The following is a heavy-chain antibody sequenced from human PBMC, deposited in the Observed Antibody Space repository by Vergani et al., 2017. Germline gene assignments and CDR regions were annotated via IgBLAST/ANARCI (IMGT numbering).Heavy chain of an antibody. D-gene: IGHD1-26*01. CDR1: GFTSSYYG. CDR2: ISYDGTQK. V-gene: IGHV3-30*18. CDR3: VKDAGSYENFFDS. J-gene: IGHJ4*02. Sequence: QVHLVESGGGVVQPGRSLRLSCVVSGFTSSYYGMHWVRQAPGKGLEGVAVISYDGTQKYYPDSVKGRFTISRDNSRDTLYLQMNSLRPEDTATYYCVKDAGSYENFFDSWGQGTLVIVSS.